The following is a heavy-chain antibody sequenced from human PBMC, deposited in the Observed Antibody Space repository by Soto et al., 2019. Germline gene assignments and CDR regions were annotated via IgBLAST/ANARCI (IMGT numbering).Heavy chain of an antibody. Sequence: TLSLTCTVSGGSISSYYWSWIRQPPGKGLEWIGYIYYSGSTNYNPSLKSRVTISVDTSKNQFSLKLSSVTAADTAVYYCVTRLWFGELRDAFDSWAQGTMVTVSS. CDR2: IYYSGST. D-gene: IGHD3-10*01. V-gene: IGHV4-59*08. CDR3: VTRLWFGELRDAFDS. J-gene: IGHJ3*02. CDR1: GGSISSYY.